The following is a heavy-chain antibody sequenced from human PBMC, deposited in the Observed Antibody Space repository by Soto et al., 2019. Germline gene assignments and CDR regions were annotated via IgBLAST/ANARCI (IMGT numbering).Heavy chain of an antibody. CDR2: ISGSGGST. V-gene: IGHV3-23*01. D-gene: IGHD3-22*01. CDR1: GFTFSSYA. CDR3: AKSYYYDSSGYAANYYYGMDV. Sequence: GGSLRLSCAASGFTFSSYAMSWVRQAPGKGLEWVSAISGSGGSTYYADSVKGRFTISRDNSKNTLYLQMNSLRAEDTAVYYCAKSYYYDSSGYAANYYYGMDVWGQGTTVTVSS. J-gene: IGHJ6*02.